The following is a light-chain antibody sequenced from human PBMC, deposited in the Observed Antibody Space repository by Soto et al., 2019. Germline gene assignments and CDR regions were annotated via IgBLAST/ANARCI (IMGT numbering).Light chain of an antibody. J-gene: IGLJ1*01. CDR1: TSDVGDHNY. V-gene: IGLV2-14*01. CDR3: FSYTTRSAPDV. Sequence: QSVLTQPASVSGSPGQSITISCTGTTSDVGDHNYVSWYQQHPGKVPKVLIYEVSNRPSGVSYRFSGSKSGNTASLTISGLQAEDEASYYCFSYTTRSAPDVFGTGTKVTVL. CDR2: EVS.